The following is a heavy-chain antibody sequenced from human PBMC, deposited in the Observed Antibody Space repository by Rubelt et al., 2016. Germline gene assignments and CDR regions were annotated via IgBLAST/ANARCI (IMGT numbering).Heavy chain of an antibody. J-gene: IGHJ4*02. V-gene: IGHV1-46*01. CDR1: GYTFTSYY. D-gene: IGHD3-3*01. CDR2: INPSGGTT. CDR3: ARDSDFWSGYHNYFDY. Sequence: QVQLVQSGAEVKKPGASVKVSCKPSGYTFTSYYIHWVRQAPGQGLEWMGIINPSGGTTTYAGKFQGRVTMTRDTSTGTVFLELSSLRSEDTAVYYCARDSDFWSGYHNYFDYWGQGTLVTVSS.